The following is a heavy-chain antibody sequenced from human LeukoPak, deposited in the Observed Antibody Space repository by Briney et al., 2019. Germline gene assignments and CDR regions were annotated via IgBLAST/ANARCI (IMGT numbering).Heavy chain of an antibody. Sequence: GGSLRLSCAASGFTFSNYAMNWVRQAPGKGLEWVSAIGGSGDNTYYADSVKGRFTISRNNSKNTLYLQMNSLRAEDTAIYYCANPSSGGSGSPGVYWGQGTLVTVSS. CDR1: GFTFSNYA. J-gene: IGHJ4*02. V-gene: IGHV3-23*01. CDR2: IGGSGDNT. D-gene: IGHD3-10*01. CDR3: ANPSSGGSGSPGVY.